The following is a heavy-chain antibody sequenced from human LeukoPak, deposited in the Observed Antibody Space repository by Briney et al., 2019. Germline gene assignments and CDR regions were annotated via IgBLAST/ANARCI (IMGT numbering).Heavy chain of an antibody. CDR2: INHSGST. D-gene: IGHD1/OR15-1a*01. Sequence: SETLSLTCAVYGGSFSGYYWSWIRRPPGKGLEWIGEINHSGSTNYNPSLKSRVTISVDTSKNQFSLKLNSVTAADTAVYYCARGSKTIDYWGQGTLVTVSS. V-gene: IGHV4-34*01. J-gene: IGHJ4*02. CDR3: ARGSKTIDY. CDR1: GGSFSGYY.